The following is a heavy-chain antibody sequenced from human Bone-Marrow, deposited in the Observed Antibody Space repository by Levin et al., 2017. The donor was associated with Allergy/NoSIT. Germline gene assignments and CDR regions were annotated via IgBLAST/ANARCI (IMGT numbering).Heavy chain of an antibody. CDR1: GFAFSTYW. CDR2: LNEDGSAE. Sequence: GESLKISCAASGFAFSTYWMTWVRQAPGKGLEWVANLNEDGSAEYYVDSVKGRFTVSRDNAKNSLYLHMNSLRADDTAVYYCARGTPTSGVNWGQGTLVTVSS. CDR3: ARGTPTSGVN. D-gene: IGHD1-1*01. J-gene: IGHJ4*02. V-gene: IGHV3-7*01.